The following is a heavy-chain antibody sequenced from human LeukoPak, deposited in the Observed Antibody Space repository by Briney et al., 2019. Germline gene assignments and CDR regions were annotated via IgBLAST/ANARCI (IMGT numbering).Heavy chain of an antibody. CDR1: GYTFTGYY. V-gene: IGHV1-2*02. CDR3: ARGIAGTTAGY. D-gene: IGHD1-7*01. CDR2: INPNSGGT. Sequence: GASVKVSCKASGYTFTGYYMHWVRQAPGRGLEWMGWINPNSGGTNYAQKFQGRVTMTRDTSISTAYMELSSLRSEDTAVYYCARGIAGTTAGYWGQGTLVTVSS. J-gene: IGHJ4*02.